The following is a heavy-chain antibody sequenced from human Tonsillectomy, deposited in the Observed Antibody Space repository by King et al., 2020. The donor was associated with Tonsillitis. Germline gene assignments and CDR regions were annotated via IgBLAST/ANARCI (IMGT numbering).Heavy chain of an antibody. V-gene: IGHV3-43*01. CDR3: ARGRPDYFDY. Sequence: VQLVESGGVVVQTGGSLRLSCAASGFTFNDSTMHWVRQAPGKDLEWVSLISRDGASTYYADSVKGRFTISRDNSKNSLYLQMNSLRIEDTALYYCARGRPDYFDYWGQGTLVTVSS. J-gene: IGHJ4*02. CDR2: ISRDGAST. CDR1: GFTFNDST.